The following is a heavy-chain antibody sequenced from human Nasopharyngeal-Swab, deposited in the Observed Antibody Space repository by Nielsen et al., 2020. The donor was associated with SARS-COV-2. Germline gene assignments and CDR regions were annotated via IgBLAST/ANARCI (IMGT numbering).Heavy chain of an antibody. J-gene: IGHJ6*03. CDR3: ARDGDYSSPYMGV. V-gene: IGHV4-4*02. Sequence: WIRQPPGKGLEWIGEIYHSGSTNYNPSLKSRVTISVDKSKNQFSLKLSSVTAADTAVYYCARDGDYSSPYMGVWGKGTTVTVSS. D-gene: IGHD6-13*01. CDR2: IYHSGST.